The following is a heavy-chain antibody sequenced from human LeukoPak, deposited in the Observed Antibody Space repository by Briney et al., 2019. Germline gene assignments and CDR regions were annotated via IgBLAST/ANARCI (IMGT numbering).Heavy chain of an antibody. CDR1: GGSFSGYY. V-gene: IGHV4-34*01. CDR2: INHSGST. J-gene: IGHJ4*02. Sequence: SETLSLTCAVYGGSFSGYYWSWIRQPPGKGLEGIGEINHSGSTNYNPSLKSRVTISVDTSKNQFSLKLSSVTAADTAVYYCARDQMDIVVVVAATGGFDYWGQGTLVTVSS. D-gene: IGHD2-15*01. CDR3: ARDQMDIVVVVAATGGFDY.